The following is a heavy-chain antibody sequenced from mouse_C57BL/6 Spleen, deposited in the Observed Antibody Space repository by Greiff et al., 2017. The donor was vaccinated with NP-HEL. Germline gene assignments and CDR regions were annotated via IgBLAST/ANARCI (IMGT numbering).Heavy chain of an antibody. J-gene: IGHJ2*01. D-gene: IGHD2-5*01. CDR3: AREGYSNWDYFDY. Sequence: EVQLVESEGGLVQPGSSMKLSCTASGFTFSDYYMAWVRQVPEKGLEWVANINYDGSSTYYLDSLKSRFIISRDNAKNILYLQMSSLKSEDTATYYCAREGYSNWDYFDYWGQGTTLTVAS. CDR2: INYDGSST. CDR1: GFTFSDYY. V-gene: IGHV5-16*01.